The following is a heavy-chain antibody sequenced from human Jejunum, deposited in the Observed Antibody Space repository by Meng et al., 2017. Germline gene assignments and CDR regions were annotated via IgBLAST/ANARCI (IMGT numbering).Heavy chain of an antibody. CDR3: ARGGMWQGMATLGPYDRFGI. CDR2: SNPSSGTI. CDR1: GYTFIGYY. D-gene: IGHD5-24*01. V-gene: IGHV1-46*01. Sequence: ASVKVSCKTSGYTFIGYYMHWVRQAPGQGLEWMGMSNPSSGTIRYAQMFQGRVTLTSDSSTSTVHMELSSLKSEDTAVDYCARGGMWQGMATLGPYDRFGIWGQG. J-gene: IGHJ3*02.